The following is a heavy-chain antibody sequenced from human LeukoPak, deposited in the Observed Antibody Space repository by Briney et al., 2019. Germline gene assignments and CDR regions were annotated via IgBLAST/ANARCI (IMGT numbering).Heavy chain of an antibody. CDR1: GFTFSDYY. CDR2: ISSSGSTT. V-gene: IGHV3-11*01. CDR3: AKEVGYDSSGYDDF. Sequence: GGSLRLSCAASGFTFSDYYMGWIRQAPGKGLEWVSYISSSGSTTYYADSVKGRFTISRDNAKNSLYLQMNSLRAEDTAVYYCAKEVGYDSSGYDDFWGQGTLVTVSS. J-gene: IGHJ4*02. D-gene: IGHD3-22*01.